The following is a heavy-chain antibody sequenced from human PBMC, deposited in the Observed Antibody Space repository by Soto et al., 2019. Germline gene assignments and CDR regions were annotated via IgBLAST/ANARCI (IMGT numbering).Heavy chain of an antibody. CDR3: AKGYNYGYGDY. J-gene: IGHJ4*02. CDR2: ISGYNGNT. Sequence: ASVKVSCKASVYTFTTYGISWVRQAPGQGLEWMGWISGYNGNTNYAQKFQGRDTMTTDTSTSTAFMELRSLRSADTAVYFCAKGYNYGYGDYWGLGTLVTVSS. V-gene: IGHV1-18*01. D-gene: IGHD5-18*01. CDR1: VYTFTTYG.